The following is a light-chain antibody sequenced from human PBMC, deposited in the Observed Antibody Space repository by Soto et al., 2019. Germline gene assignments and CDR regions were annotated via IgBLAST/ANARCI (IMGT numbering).Light chain of an antibody. CDR3: QSYDSSLAPNWV. CDR2: GNN. Sequence: QSVLTQPPSVSGAPGQRVTISCTGSSSNIGAGYDVHWYQHLPGTAPKLLIYGNNNRPSGVPDRFSGSKSGTSASLAITGLQAEDEADYYCQSYDSSLAPNWVFGGGTKLTVL. V-gene: IGLV1-40*01. J-gene: IGLJ3*02. CDR1: SSNIGAGYD.